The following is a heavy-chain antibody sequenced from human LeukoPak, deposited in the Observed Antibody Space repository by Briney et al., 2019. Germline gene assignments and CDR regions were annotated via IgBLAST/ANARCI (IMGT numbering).Heavy chain of an antibody. D-gene: IGHD2-2*01. CDR3: ARGRYCSSTSCYEVVDY. CDR1: GYTFTSYD. V-gene: IGHV1-8*01. CDR2: MNPNSGNT. J-gene: IGHJ4*02. Sequence: ASVKVSCKASGYTFTSYDINWVRQATGQGLELMGWMNPNSGNTGYAQKFQGGVTMTRNTSISTAYMELSSLRSEDTAVYYCARGRYCSSTSCYEVVDYWGQGTLVTVSS.